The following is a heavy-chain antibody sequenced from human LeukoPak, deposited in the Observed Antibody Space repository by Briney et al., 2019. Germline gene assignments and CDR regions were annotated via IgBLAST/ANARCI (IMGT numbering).Heavy chain of an antibody. CDR1: GFTFSSYS. CDR2: ISSDSSFI. CDR3: ARGGLSTVYWNFDL. D-gene: IGHD4-17*01. V-gene: IGHV3-21*01. J-gene: IGHJ2*01. Sequence: GGSLRLSCAASGFTFSSYSMNWVRQAPGKGLEWVSSISSDSSFIYYADSVKVRFTISRDNAKNSLYLQMNSLRAEDTAVYYCARGGLSTVYWNFDLWGRGTLVTVSS.